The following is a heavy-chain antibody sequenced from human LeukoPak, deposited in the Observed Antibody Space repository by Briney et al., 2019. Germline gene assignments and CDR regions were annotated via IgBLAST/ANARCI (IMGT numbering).Heavy chain of an antibody. CDR2: IYTSGST. Sequence: SGPGLVQPSATLSLTCTVSGGSIRSYYWSWIRQPAGKVLEWIGRIYTSGSTNYNPSLKSRVTMSVATSKKHFSLKLSSVTAADTAVYYCARERGYNYGNDYWGQGTLVTVSS. J-gene: IGHJ4*02. CDR3: ARERGYNYGNDY. V-gene: IGHV4-4*07. CDR1: GGSIRSYY. D-gene: IGHD5-18*01.